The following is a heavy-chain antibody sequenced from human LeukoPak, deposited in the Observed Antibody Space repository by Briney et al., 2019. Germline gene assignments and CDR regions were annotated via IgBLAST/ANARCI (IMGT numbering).Heavy chain of an antibody. CDR1: GYTLTELS. Sequence: ASVKVSCKVSGYTLTELSMHWVRQAPGKGLEWMGGFDPEDGETIYAQKFQGRVTMTEDTSTDTAYMKLSSLRSEDTAVYYCATVGADSSGYYYVFDYWGQGTLVTVSS. V-gene: IGHV1-24*01. CDR2: FDPEDGET. CDR3: ATVGADSSGYYYVFDY. J-gene: IGHJ4*02. D-gene: IGHD3-22*01.